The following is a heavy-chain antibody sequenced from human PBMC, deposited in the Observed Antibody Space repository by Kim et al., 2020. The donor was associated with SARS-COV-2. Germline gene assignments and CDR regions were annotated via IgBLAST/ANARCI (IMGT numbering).Heavy chain of an antibody. Sequence: ASVTVSCKASGYTFTSYAMNWVRQAPGQGLEWMGWSNTNTGNPTYAQGFTGRFVFSLDTSVSTAYLQISSLKAEDTAVYYCARLHAPGVGYFDWLLVSPSWFDPWGQGPLVTVSS. CDR2: SNTNTGNP. V-gene: IGHV7-4-1*02. CDR3: ARLHAPGVGYFDWLLVSPSWFDP. CDR1: GYTFTSYA. J-gene: IGHJ5*02. D-gene: IGHD3-9*01.